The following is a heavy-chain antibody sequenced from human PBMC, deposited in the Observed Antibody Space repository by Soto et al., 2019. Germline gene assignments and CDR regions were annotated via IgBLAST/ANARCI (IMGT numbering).Heavy chain of an antibody. CDR3: ARDRVEMATDNWLDP. CDR1: GFSFSTYG. Sequence: GGSLRLSCAASGFSFSTYGMHWVRQAPGKGLEWVALIYYDGSNKYYADSVKGRFTISRDNSKNTLYLQMNSLRAEDTAVYHCARDRVEMATDNWLDPWGQGTLVTVPQ. D-gene: IGHD5-12*01. J-gene: IGHJ5*02. CDR2: IYYDGSNK. V-gene: IGHV3-33*01.